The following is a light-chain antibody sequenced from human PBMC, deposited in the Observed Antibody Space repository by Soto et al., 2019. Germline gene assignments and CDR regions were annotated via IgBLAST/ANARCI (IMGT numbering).Light chain of an antibody. CDR1: SGHSSYI. CDR3: ETWDSNTRV. J-gene: IGLJ3*02. V-gene: IGLV4-60*03. CDR2: LEGSGSY. Sequence: VLTQSSSASAYLGPSVKLTCTLSSGHSSYIIAWHQQQPGKVPRYLMKLEGSGSYNKGSGVPDRFSGSSSGADRYLTISNLQSEDEADYYCETWDSNTRVFGGGTKVTVL.